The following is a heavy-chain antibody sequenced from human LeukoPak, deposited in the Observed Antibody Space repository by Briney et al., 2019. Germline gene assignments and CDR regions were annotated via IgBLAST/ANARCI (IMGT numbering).Heavy chain of an antibody. J-gene: IGHJ4*02. Sequence: SVKVSCKASGGTFSSYAISWVRQAPGQGLEWMGGIIPIFGTANYAQKFQGRVTITADESTSTAYMELNSLRSEDTAVYYCARGSVESGYKDYWGQGTLVTVSS. CDR3: ARGSVESGYKDY. CDR2: IIPIFGTA. V-gene: IGHV1-69*13. D-gene: IGHD5-12*01. CDR1: GGTFSSYA.